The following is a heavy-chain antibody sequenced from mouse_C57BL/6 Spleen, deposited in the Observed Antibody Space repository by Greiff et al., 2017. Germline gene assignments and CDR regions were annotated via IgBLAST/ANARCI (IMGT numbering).Heavy chain of an antibody. CDR3: ARGSLGTTVVFDY. CDR1: GYAFSSSW. D-gene: IGHD1-1*01. J-gene: IGHJ2*01. CDR2: IYPGDGDT. Sequence: QVQLKQSGPELVKPGASVKISCKASGYAFSSSWMNWVKQRPGKGLEWIGRIYPGDGDTNYNGKFKGKATLTADKSSSTAYMQLSSLTSEDSAVYFCARGSLGTTVVFDYWGQGTTLTVSS. V-gene: IGHV1-82*01.